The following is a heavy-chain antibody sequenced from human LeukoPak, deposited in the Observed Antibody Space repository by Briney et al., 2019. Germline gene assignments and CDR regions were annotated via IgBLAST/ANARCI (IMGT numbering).Heavy chain of an antibody. CDR3: ARRSCSSTSCPRVFDY. V-gene: IGHV4-39*01. CDR1: GGSISSSSYY. CDR2: IYYSGST. Sequence: PSETLSLTCTVSGGSISSSSYYWGWIRQPPGKGLEWIGSIYYSGSTYYNPSLKSRVTISVDTSKNQFSLKLSSVTAADTAVYYCARRSCSSTSCPRVFDYWGQGTLVTVSS. D-gene: IGHD2-2*01. J-gene: IGHJ4*02.